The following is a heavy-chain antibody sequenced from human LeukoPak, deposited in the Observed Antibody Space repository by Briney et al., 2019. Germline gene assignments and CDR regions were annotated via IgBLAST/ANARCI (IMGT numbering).Heavy chain of an antibody. D-gene: IGHD3-3*01. CDR1: GYTFTGYY. CDR2: INPNSAGT. CDR3: ATVPERRFLEWLPLVY. J-gene: IGHJ4*02. Sequence: ASVKVSCKASGYTFTGYYVHWVRQAPGRGLEWMGWINPNSAGTNYAQKFQGRVTMTRDTSISTAYMELSRLRSDDTAVYYCATVPERRFLEWLPLVYWGQGTLVTVSS. V-gene: IGHV1-2*02.